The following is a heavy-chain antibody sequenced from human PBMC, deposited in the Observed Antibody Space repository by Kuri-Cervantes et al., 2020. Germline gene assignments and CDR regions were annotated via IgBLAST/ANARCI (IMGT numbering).Heavy chain of an antibody. D-gene: IGHD3-10*01. CDR1: GYTFTSYG. J-gene: IGHJ6*02. Sequence: ASVKVSCKASGYTFTSYGISWVRQAPGQGLEWMGWISAYNGNTNYAQRLQGRVTMTTDTSTSTAYMELRSLRSDDTAVYYCAREGARWFGRKYYYYGMDVWGQGTTVTVSS. V-gene: IGHV1-18*01. CDR3: AREGARWFGRKYYYYGMDV. CDR2: ISAYNGNT.